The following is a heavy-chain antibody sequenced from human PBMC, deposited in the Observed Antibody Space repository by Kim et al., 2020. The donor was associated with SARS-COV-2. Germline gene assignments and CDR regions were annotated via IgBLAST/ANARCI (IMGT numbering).Heavy chain of an antibody. Sequence: ASVKVSCKASGYTFTGYYMHWVRQAPGQGLEWMGRINPNSGGTNYAQKFQGRVTMTRDTSISTAYMELSRLRSDDTAVYYCARGHFIDSPAPFDYWGQGTLVTVSS. CDR3: ARGHFIDSPAPFDY. CDR2: INPNSGGT. V-gene: IGHV1-2*06. J-gene: IGHJ4*02. D-gene: IGHD2-2*01. CDR1: GYTFTGYY.